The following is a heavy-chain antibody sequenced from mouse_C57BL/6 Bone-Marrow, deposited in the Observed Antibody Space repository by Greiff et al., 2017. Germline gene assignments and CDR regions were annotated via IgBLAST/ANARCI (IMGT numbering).Heavy chain of an antibody. D-gene: IGHD3-2*02. CDR2: ISSGGDYI. Sequence: EVQVVESGEGLVKPGGSLKLSCAASGFTFSSYAMSWVRQTPEKRLEGVAYISSGGDYIYYADTVKGRFTLSRDNARNTLYLQMSSLKAEDTAMYYCTRRGQLRRYYYAMDYWGQGTSGTVSS. J-gene: IGHJ4*01. CDR1: GFTFSSYA. V-gene: IGHV5-9-1*02. CDR3: TRRGQLRRYYYAMDY.